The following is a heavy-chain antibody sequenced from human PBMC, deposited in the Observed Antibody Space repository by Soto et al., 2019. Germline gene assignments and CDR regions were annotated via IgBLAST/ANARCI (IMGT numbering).Heavy chain of an antibody. Sequence: ASVKVSCKASGYTFTSYYMHWVRQAPGQGLEWMGIINPSGGSTSYAQKFQGRVTMTRDTSTSTVYMELSSLRSEDTAVYYCARVKGEDYYDSSGSFDYWGQGTLVTVSS. V-gene: IGHV1-46*01. J-gene: IGHJ4*02. CDR2: INPSGGST. CDR3: ARVKGEDYYDSSGSFDY. CDR1: GYTFTSYY. D-gene: IGHD3-22*01.